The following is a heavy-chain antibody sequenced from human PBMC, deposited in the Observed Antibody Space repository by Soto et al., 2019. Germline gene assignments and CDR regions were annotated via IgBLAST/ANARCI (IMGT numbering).Heavy chain of an antibody. CDR1: GYTLIMYY. Sequence: ASVKVSCKASGYTLIMYYIHWMRQAPGQGLEWMGLINPSGGSTTYAQKFQGRVTMTRDTSTSTVYMDLSSLRSEDTAVYYCARSPYSSGYDYAIDYWGQGTQVTVS. CDR3: ARSPYSSGYDYAIDY. D-gene: IGHD3-22*01. V-gene: IGHV1-46*01. J-gene: IGHJ4*02. CDR2: INPSGGST.